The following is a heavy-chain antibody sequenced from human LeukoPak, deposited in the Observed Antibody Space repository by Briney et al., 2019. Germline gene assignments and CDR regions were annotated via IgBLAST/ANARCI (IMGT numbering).Heavy chain of an antibody. D-gene: IGHD3-22*01. J-gene: IGHJ4*02. CDR1: GFTFSSYW. Sequence: GGSLRLSCAASGFTFSSYWMSWVRQAPGKGLEWVSSISSSSSYIYYADSVKGRFTISRDNAKNSLYLQMNSLRAEDTAVYYCARAEDYYDSSGYSYYFDYWGQGTLVTVSS. CDR3: ARAEDYYDSSGYSYYFDY. CDR2: ISSSSSYI. V-gene: IGHV3-21*01.